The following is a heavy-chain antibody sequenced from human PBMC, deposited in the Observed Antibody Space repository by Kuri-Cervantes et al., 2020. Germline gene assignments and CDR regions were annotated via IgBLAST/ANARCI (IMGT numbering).Heavy chain of an antibody. CDR1: GFSFNSYS. CDR3: ASMVRGTLLSYFDY. J-gene: IGHJ4*02. Sequence: GESLKISCAASGFSFNSYSMNWVRQAPGKGLEFVSYISRDSGATYYGDSVKGRFTISRDNAKNSLYLQMNSLRAEDTAVYYCASMVRGTLLSYFDYWGQGTLVTVSS. V-gene: IGHV3-48*04. CDR2: ISRDSGAT. D-gene: IGHD3-10*01.